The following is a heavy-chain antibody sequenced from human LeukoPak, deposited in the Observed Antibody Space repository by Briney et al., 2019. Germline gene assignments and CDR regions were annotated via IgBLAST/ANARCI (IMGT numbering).Heavy chain of an antibody. V-gene: IGHV4-34*01. J-gene: IGHJ4*02. Sequence: PSETLSLTCAVYGGSFSGYYWSWIRQPPGKGLEWIGEINHSGSTNYNPSLKSRATISVDTSKNQFSLRLSSVTAADTAVYYCARGPCSSTSCYSAYWGQGTLVTVSS. CDR3: ARGPCSSTSCYSAY. CDR1: GGSFSGYY. D-gene: IGHD2-2*01. CDR2: INHSGST.